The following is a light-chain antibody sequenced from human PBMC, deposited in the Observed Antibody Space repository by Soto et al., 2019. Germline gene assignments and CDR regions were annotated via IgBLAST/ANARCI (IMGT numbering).Light chain of an antibody. Sequence: QSVLTQPASESGSPGQSITISCTGTSSDVGSYNLVSWYQQHPGKAPKLMIYEVSKRPSGVSNRFSGSKSGNTASLTISGLQAEDEADYYCCSYAGSSTSPYVFGTGTKVTVL. CDR1: SSDVGSYNL. CDR3: CSYAGSSTSPYV. J-gene: IGLJ1*01. V-gene: IGLV2-23*02. CDR2: EVS.